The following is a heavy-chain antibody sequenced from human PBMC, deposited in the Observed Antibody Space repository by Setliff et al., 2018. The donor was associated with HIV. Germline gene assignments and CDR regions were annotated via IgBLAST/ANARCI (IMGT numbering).Heavy chain of an antibody. V-gene: IGHV4-34*01. CDR1: GGSFSGYY. J-gene: IGHJ6*03. D-gene: IGHD3-3*01. CDR3: ARGTAYYNFWSGYSQDYYYYMDV. CDR2: INHSGST. Sequence: PSETLSLTCAVYGGSFSGYYWSWIRQSPGKGLEWIGEINHSGSTKYNPSLKSLVTISVDTSKNQFSLKLSSVTAADTAVYYCARGTAYYNFWSGYSQDYYYYMDVWGKGTTVTVSS.